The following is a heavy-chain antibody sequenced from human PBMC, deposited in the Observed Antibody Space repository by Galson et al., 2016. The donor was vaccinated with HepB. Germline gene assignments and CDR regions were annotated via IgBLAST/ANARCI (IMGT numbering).Heavy chain of an antibody. Sequence: SLRLSCAASEFTFTSYAMSWVRQAPGKGLEWVSSINNSGGRTHYADSVKGRFTISRDNSKNTLFLQMNSLRAEDTALYYGAKDRWTGQLRPHGFDYWGQGTLVTVSS. CDR3: AKDRWTGQLRPHGFDY. CDR2: INNSGGRT. CDR1: EFTFTSYA. J-gene: IGHJ4*02. D-gene: IGHD6-6*01. V-gene: IGHV3-23*01.